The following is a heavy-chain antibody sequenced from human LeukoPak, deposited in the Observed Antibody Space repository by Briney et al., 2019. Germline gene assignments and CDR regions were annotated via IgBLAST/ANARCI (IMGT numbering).Heavy chain of an antibody. CDR3: AKDSDYYHSSGYYYAYFQH. V-gene: IGHV3-48*02. CDR1: GFTFSTYS. D-gene: IGHD3-22*01. Sequence: GEPLPLSCSVSGFTFSTYSMNWLRQAPGKGREGVAYNSSNSSTIYYADSVQGRLTIYRDNAKQSLYLQMASLRDEDTAVYYCAKDSDYYHSSGYYYAYFQHWGQGPLVTVSS. J-gene: IGHJ1*01. CDR2: NSSNSSTI.